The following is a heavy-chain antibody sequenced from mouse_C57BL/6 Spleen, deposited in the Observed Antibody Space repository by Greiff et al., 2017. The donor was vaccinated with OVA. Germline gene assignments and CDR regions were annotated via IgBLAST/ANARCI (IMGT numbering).Heavy chain of an antibody. V-gene: IGHV1-61*01. D-gene: IGHD2-3*01. J-gene: IGHJ3*01. CDR3: TRKDYNGETAWFAY. CDR2: IYPSDSDT. CDR1: GYTFTSYW. Sequence: VQLQQPGAELVRPGSSVKLSCKASGYTFTSYWMDWVKQRPGQGLEWIGNIYPSDSDTHYTQKFKDKAPLTVDTSSSTAYMQLSSLTSEDSAVDYCTRKDYNGETAWFAYWGQGTLVTGSA.